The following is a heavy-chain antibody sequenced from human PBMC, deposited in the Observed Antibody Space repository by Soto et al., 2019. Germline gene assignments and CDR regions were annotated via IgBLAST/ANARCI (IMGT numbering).Heavy chain of an antibody. CDR3: ARDHGEYYDSSGSWYYGMDV. D-gene: IGHD3-22*01. J-gene: IGHJ6*02. V-gene: IGHV4-31*03. Sequence: SETLSLTCTFSVGSIISGGYYWSWIRQHPGKGLEWIGYIYYSGSTYYNPSLKSRVTISVDTSKNQFSLKLSSVTAADTAVYYCARDHGEYYDSSGSWYYGMDVWGQGTTVTVSS. CDR2: IYYSGST. CDR1: VGSIISGGYY.